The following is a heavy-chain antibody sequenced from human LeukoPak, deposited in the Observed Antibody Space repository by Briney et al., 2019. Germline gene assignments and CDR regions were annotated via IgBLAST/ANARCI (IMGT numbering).Heavy chain of an antibody. D-gene: IGHD2-15*01. V-gene: IGHV3-7*01. CDR2: IRQDGSDK. CDR1: GFTFSSNW. CDR3: ARDRDCGDGGCYPHFDY. Sequence: GGALRLSCAASGFTFSSNWMSGVRQAPGKGLEGVANIRQDGSDKYYMDSVKGRFTISRDNAKNSLSLQMNSLRVEDTAVYYCARDRDCGDGGCYPHFDYWGQGVRVTVSS. J-gene: IGHJ4*02.